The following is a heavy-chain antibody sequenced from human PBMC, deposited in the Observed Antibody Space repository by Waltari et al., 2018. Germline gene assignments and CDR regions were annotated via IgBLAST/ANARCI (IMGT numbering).Heavy chain of an antibody. D-gene: IGHD2-2*01. Sequence: QVQLVQSGAEVKKPGASVKVSCKASGYTFTSYGISWVRQAPGQGLEWMGWISAYNGNTNYAQKLQGRVTMTTDTSTSTAYMELRSLRSDDTAVYYCARGRDCSSTSCYPAYYYYYYGMDVWGQGTTVTVSS. V-gene: IGHV1-18*01. CDR2: ISAYNGNT. CDR1: GYTFTSYG. CDR3: ARGRDCSSTSCYPAYYYYYYGMDV. J-gene: IGHJ6*02.